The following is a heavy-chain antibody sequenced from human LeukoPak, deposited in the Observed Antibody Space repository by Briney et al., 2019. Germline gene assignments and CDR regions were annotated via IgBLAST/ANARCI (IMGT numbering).Heavy chain of an antibody. V-gene: IGHV4-59*06. CDR3: ARYCSSTSCYGRYYFDY. Sequence: SETLSLTCTVSGGSISTYYWNWIRQPPGKGLEWIGYIYYSGSTYYNPSLKSRVTISVDTSKNQFSLKLSSVTAADTAVYYCARYCSSTSCYGRYYFDYWGQGTLVTVSS. J-gene: IGHJ4*02. CDR1: GGSISTYY. CDR2: IYYSGST. D-gene: IGHD2-2*01.